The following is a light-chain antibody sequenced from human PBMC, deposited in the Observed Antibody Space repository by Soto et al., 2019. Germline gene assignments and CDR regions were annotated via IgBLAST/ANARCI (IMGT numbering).Light chain of an antibody. V-gene: IGLV2-8*01. J-gene: IGLJ3*02. CDR3: SSYAGSNREV. CDR1: SSDVGGYNY. Sequence: QSALTQPPSASGSPGQSVTISCTGTSSDVGGYNYVSWYQQHPGKAPKVMIYEVSKRPSGVPDRFSGSKSGNTASLSVSGLQAEDEADYYCSSYAGSNREVFGGGTKVTVL. CDR2: EVS.